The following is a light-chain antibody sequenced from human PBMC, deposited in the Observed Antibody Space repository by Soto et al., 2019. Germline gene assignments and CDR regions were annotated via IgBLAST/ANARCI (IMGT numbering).Light chain of an antibody. J-gene: IGLJ1*01. Sequence: QSVLTQPPSVSAAPGQKVTISCSGSSSIIGGNSVSWYQQLPGTAPKLLIYDDNKRPSGIPDRFSGSKSGTSATLGITGFQTGDEADYYRGSWDSSLSAYVFGTGTKVTVL. V-gene: IGLV1-51*01. CDR2: DDN. CDR3: GSWDSSLSAYV. CDR1: SSIIGGNS.